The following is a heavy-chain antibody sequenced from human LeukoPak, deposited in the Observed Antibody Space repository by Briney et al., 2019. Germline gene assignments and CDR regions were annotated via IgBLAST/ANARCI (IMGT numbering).Heavy chain of an antibody. CDR1: GGSISSYY. J-gene: IGHJ3*02. V-gene: IGHV4-59*01. CDR3: ARTIAAAGTIAFDI. CDR2: IYYSEST. D-gene: IGHD6-13*01. Sequence: SETLSLTCTVSGGSISSYYWSWIRQPPGKGLEWIGYIYYSESTNYNPSLKSRVTISVDTSKNQFSLKLSSVTAADTAVYYCARTIAAAGTIAFDIWGQGTMVTVSS.